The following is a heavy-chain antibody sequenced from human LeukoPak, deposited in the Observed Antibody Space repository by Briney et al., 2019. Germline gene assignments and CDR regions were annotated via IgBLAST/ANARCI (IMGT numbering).Heavy chain of an antibody. CDR3: AKHPGGFTGIVNYYYMDV. CDR2: ISFDENNK. D-gene: IGHD3-16*02. Sequence: GGSLRLSCEASGFTLSTYGMHWVRQAPGKGLEWVAIISFDENNKYYADSVKGRFTISRDNSKNTLYLQMNSLRLEDTAVYYCAKHPGGFTGIVNYYYMDVWGEGTTVTVSS. V-gene: IGHV3-30*18. J-gene: IGHJ6*03. CDR1: GFTLSTYG.